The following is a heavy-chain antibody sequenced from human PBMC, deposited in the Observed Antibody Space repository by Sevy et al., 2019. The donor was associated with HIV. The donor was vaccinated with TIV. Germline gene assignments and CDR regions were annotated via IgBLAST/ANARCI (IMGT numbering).Heavy chain of an antibody. CDR1: GFTFDEFA. D-gene: IGHD3-10*01. CDR3: AKYIRYSYGRGMDV. Sequence: GGSLRLSCAASGFTFDEFAMHWVRQVPGKGLEWVSGINWDSGAIGYADSVKGRFTTSRDNAKKSLYLQMNSLRGEDTALYYCAKYIRYSYGRGMDVWGQGTTVTVSS. V-gene: IGHV3-9*01. J-gene: IGHJ6*02. CDR2: INWDSGAI.